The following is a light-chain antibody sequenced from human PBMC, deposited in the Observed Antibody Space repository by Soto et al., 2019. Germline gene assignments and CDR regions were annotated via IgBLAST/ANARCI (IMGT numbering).Light chain of an antibody. CDR2: DVS. CDR1: NRKVGGHNS. Sequence: SLLAQPSPLSGSPWQSITLSRPGNNRKVGGHNSVSWYQQHLGKAPKLMIYDVSYRPSGVSYRFSGSKSGNTASLTISGLQVEDEADYHCSSYTSSSSTPVVFGGGTKVTVL. V-gene: IGLV2-14*01. CDR3: SSYTSSSSTPVV. J-gene: IGLJ2*01.